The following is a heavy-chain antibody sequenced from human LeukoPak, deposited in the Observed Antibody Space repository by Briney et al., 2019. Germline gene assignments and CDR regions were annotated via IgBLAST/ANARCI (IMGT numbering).Heavy chain of an antibody. CDR2: ISAYNGNT. D-gene: IGHD2-15*01. Sequence: ASVKLSCKASGYTFTSYGITWVRQAPGQGLEWVGCISAYNGNTNYAQTLQGRFTMTTDTSTSTAYMQLRSLRSDDTAVYYGAREVYCSGGTCYATINWFDPWGQGTLVTVSS. CDR3: AREVYCSGGTCYATINWFDP. CDR1: GYTFTSYG. V-gene: IGHV1-18*01. J-gene: IGHJ5*02.